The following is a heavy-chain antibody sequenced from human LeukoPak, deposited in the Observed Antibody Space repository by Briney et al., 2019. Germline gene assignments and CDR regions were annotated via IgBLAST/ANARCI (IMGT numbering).Heavy chain of an antibody. Sequence: PGGSLRLSCAASGFTFNTYAMTWVRQAPGKGLEWVSDISESGGSTYYEDSVQGRFTISRDNSKNTLYLQMNSLRVEDTAIYYCAKAGSDWYYFDSWGQGTLVIVSS. V-gene: IGHV3-23*01. J-gene: IGHJ4*02. CDR3: AKAGSDWYYFDS. D-gene: IGHD6-19*01. CDR1: GFTFNTYA. CDR2: ISESGGST.